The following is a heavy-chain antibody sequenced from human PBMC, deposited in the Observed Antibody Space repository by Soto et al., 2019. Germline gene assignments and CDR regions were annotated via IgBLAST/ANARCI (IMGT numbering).Heavy chain of an antibody. J-gene: IGHJ4*02. CDR3: ARDISYDSSGYYRDY. Sequence: GGSLRLSCAASGFTVSSNYMSWVRQAPGKGLEWVSVIYSGGSTYYADSVKGRFTISRDNSKNAPYLQMNSLRAEDTAVYYCARDISYDSSGYYRDYWGQGTLVTVSS. D-gene: IGHD3-22*01. CDR1: GFTVSSNY. V-gene: IGHV3-53*01. CDR2: IYSGGST.